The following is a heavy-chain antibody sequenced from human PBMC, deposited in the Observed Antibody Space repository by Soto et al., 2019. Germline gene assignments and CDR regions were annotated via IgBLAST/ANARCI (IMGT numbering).Heavy chain of an antibody. J-gene: IGHJ3*02. CDR1: GGSVSSRSNYY. Sequence: QVQLRQWGAGLLKPSETLSLTCAVYGGSVSSRSNYYWSWIRQPPGKGLEWIGEMSHSGGTHFNPSLKSRVTISVDTSKNQFSLKMSSVTAADTALYYCARVERGTATTVVDAFDIWGPGTMVTVSS. CDR3: ARVERGTATTVVDAFDI. CDR2: MSHSGGT. V-gene: IGHV4-34*01. D-gene: IGHD1-1*01.